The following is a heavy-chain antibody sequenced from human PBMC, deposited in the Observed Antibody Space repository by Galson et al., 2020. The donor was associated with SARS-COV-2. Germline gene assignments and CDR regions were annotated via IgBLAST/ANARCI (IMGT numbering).Heavy chain of an antibody. Sequence: GGSLRLSCAASGFTFSSYGMHWVRQAPGKGLEWVAVISYDGSNKYYADSVKGRFTISRDNSKNTLYLQMNRLRAEDTAVYYCAKDPPLSIIMVRSDAFDIWGQGTRVTVS. CDR2: ISYDGSNK. CDR3: AKDPPLSIIMVRSDAFDI. CDR1: GFTFSSYG. D-gene: IGHD3-10*01. V-gene: IGHV3-30*18. J-gene: IGHJ3*02.